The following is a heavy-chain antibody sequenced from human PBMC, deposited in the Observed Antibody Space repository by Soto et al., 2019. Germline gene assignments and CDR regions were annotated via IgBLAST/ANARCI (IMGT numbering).Heavy chain of an antibody. V-gene: IGHV4-59*01. J-gene: IGHJ5*02. D-gene: IGHD3-3*01. Sequence: PSATLSLTCTVSRGSISSYYWSWIRQPPGKGLEWIGYIYYSGSTNYNPSLKSRVTISVDTSKNQFSLKLSSVTAADTAVYYCARSTAYYDFWIGSRGSWIDPSCPATLLTL. CDR1: RGSISSYY. CDR3: ARSTAYYDFWIGSRGSWIDP. CDR2: IYYSGST.